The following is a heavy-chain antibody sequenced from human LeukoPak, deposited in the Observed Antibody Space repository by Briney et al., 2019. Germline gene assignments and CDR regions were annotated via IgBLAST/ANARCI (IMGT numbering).Heavy chain of an antibody. CDR2: IFYSGRT. D-gene: IGHD6-13*01. V-gene: IGHV4-39*07. Sequence: SSETLSLTCTVSGGSIYSSTYYWGWIRQPPGKGLEWIGSIFYSGRTYYNPSLKSRVTMSVDMSKNQFSLRLSSVNAADTAVYYCARDILATSIAAPYYWGQGTLVTVSS. CDR3: ARDILATSIAAPYY. J-gene: IGHJ4*02. CDR1: GGSIYSSTYY.